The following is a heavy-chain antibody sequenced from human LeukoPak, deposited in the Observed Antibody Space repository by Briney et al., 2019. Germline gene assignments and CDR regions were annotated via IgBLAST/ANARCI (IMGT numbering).Heavy chain of an antibody. J-gene: IGHJ4*02. CDR3: ASEGRSGWPVGY. Sequence: SETLSLTCTVSGGSVSSGSYYWSWIRQSPGKGLEWIGYIYYSGSTYYNPSLKSRITISVDTSKNQFSLKLRSVTAADTAVYYCASEGRSGWPVGYWGQGTLVTVSS. CDR1: GGSVSSGSYY. CDR2: IYYSGST. V-gene: IGHV4-30-4*08. D-gene: IGHD6-19*01.